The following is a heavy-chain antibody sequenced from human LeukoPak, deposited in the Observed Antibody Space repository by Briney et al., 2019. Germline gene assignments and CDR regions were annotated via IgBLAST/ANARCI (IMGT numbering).Heavy chain of an antibody. D-gene: IGHD3-10*01. V-gene: IGHV4-34*01. J-gene: IGHJ5*02. CDR1: GGSFSGYY. Sequence: SETLSLTCAVYGGSFSGYYRSWIRQPPGKGLEWIGEINHSGSTNYNPSLKSRVTISVDTSKNQFSLKLSSVTAADTAVYYCARYITMVTTGSSLGFDPWGQGTLVTVSS. CDR3: ARYITMVTTGSSLGFDP. CDR2: INHSGST.